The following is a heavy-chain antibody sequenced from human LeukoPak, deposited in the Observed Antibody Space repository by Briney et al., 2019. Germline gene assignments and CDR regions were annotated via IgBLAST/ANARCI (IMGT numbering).Heavy chain of an antibody. D-gene: IGHD3-10*01. CDR2: IYYSGST. Sequence: PSETLSLTCTVSGGSISSYYWSWIRQPPGKGLEWVGYIYYSGSTNYNPSLKSRVTISVDTSKNQFSLRLSSVTAADTAVYYCARQASGNYYYGMDAWGQGTTVTVSS. J-gene: IGHJ6*02. CDR1: GGSISSYY. CDR3: ARQASGNYYYGMDA. V-gene: IGHV4-59*01.